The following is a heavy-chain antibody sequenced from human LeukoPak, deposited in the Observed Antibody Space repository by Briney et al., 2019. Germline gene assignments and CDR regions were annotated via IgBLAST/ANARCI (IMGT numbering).Heavy chain of an antibody. CDR3: ARRGWKDFFDY. D-gene: IGHD1-1*01. CDR2: INPNSGGT. Sequence: ASVKVSCKASGYTCTGYYMHWVRQAPGQGLEWMGWINPNSGGTNNSQKFQGRVTMTRDTSISTAYMELSRLRSDDTAVYYCARRGWKDFFDYWGQGTLVTVSS. V-gene: IGHV1-2*02. CDR1: GYTCTGYY. J-gene: IGHJ4*02.